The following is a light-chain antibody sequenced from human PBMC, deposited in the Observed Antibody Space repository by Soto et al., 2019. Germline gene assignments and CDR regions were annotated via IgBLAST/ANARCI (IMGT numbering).Light chain of an antibody. Sequence: DIQMTQSPSILSASVGDRVTITCRASQSISSWLAWYQQKPGKAPKVLIYKASSLESGVPSRFSGSGSGTEFTLTISSLQPDDFATYYGQQYNSYSRTFGQGTKVEIK. V-gene: IGKV1-5*03. CDR2: KAS. CDR1: QSISSW. CDR3: QQYNSYSRT. J-gene: IGKJ1*01.